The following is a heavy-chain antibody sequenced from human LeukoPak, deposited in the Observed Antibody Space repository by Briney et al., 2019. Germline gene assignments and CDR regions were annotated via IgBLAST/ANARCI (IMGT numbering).Heavy chain of an antibody. CDR1: GFTFSSYA. Sequence: PGGPLRLSCAASGFTFSSYAMSWVRQAPGKGLEWVSAIIAGGGSTYYGDSVKGRFTISRDNSKNTMYLQMNSLRAEKTAIYYCAKESANWGYNWFDPWGQGTLVTVSS. J-gene: IGHJ5*02. V-gene: IGHV3-23*01. CDR2: IIAGGGST. D-gene: IGHD7-27*01. CDR3: AKESANWGYNWFDP.